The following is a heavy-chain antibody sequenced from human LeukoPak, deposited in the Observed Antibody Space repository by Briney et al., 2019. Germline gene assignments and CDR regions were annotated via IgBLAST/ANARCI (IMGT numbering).Heavy chain of an antibody. J-gene: IGHJ4*02. Sequence: ASQTLSLTCTVSGGSISSYYWSWIRQPPGKGLEWIGYIYYSGSTNYNPSLKSRVTISVDTSKNQFSLKLSSVTAADTAVYYCARVGDFWSGYYNVAYYFDYWGQGTLVTVSS. V-gene: IGHV4-59*01. CDR3: ARVGDFWSGYYNVAYYFDY. CDR2: IYYSGST. D-gene: IGHD3-3*01. CDR1: GGSISSYY.